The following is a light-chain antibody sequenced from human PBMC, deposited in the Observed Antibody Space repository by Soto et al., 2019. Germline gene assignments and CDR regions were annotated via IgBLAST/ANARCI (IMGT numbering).Light chain of an antibody. CDR3: QQRNVWPPIT. CDR2: DST. V-gene: IGKV3-11*01. CDR1: QSIHTS. J-gene: IGKJ5*01. Sequence: VLTQSPATLSLSPGERATLSCRASQSIHTSLAWYQQKPGQPPRLVVYDSTLRANGVPDSFGGSSSGTAFTLTINNLEPEDFAVYYCQQRNVWPPITFGQGTRLEI.